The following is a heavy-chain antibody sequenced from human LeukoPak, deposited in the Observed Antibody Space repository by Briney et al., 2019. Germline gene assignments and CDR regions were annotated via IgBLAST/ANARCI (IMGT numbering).Heavy chain of an antibody. V-gene: IGHV1-8*01. J-gene: IGHJ4*02. CDR1: GYTFTSYD. Sequence: GASVKVSCKASGYTFTSYDINWVRQATGQGLEWMGWMNPNSGNTGYAQKFQGRVTMTRNTSISTAYMELSSLRSEDTAVYYCATIPGGGGYCSGGSCHWGQGTLVTVSS. CDR2: MNPNSGNT. D-gene: IGHD2-15*01. CDR3: ATIPGGGGYCSGGSCH.